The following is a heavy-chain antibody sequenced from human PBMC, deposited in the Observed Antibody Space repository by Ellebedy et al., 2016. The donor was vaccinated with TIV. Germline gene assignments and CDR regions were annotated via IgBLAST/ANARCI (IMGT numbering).Heavy chain of an antibody. CDR2: ISGGGGTP. Sequence: GESLKISCAASGFTFSSYAMSWVRQAPGKGLEWVSAISGGGGTPSYADSVKGRFTVTRDNAKDTLYLVMNSLRAGDTAVYYCACWSGDWNGPFDYWGPGTLVTVST. D-gene: IGHD2-21*02. CDR3: ACWSGDWNGPFDY. J-gene: IGHJ4*02. CDR1: GFTFSSYA. V-gene: IGHV3-23*01.